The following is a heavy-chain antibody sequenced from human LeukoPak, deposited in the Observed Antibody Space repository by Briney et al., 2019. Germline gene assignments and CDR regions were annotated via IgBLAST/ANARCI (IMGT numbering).Heavy chain of an antibody. CDR3: ARGVMGSVVAARTHAFDI. J-gene: IGHJ3*02. CDR1: GGSISSYY. V-gene: IGHV4-4*07. Sequence: SETLSLTCTVSGGSISSYYWSWIRQPAGKGLEWIGRIYTSGSTNYNPSLKSRATMSVDTSKNQFSLKLSSVTAADTAVYYCARGVMGSVVAARTHAFDIWGQGTMVTVSS. CDR2: IYTSGST. D-gene: IGHD2-15*01.